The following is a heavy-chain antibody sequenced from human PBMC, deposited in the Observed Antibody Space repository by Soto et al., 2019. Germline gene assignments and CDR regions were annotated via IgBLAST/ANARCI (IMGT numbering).Heavy chain of an antibody. V-gene: IGHV3-30-3*01. Sequence: PGWSLRLSCASSVLTFIRYTMHWVRQAPGKGLEWVAVISYDGNNKYYADSVKGRFTISRDNSKNTLSLQMNSLRPEDTAVYYCARFRSERPFDYWGQGTLVTVSS. CDR2: ISYDGNNK. CDR1: VLTFIRYT. J-gene: IGHJ4*02. CDR3: ARFRSERPFDY.